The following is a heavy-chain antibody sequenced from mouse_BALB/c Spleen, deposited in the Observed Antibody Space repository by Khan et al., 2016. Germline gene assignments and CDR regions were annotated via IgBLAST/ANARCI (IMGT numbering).Heavy chain of an antibody. CDR2: INSNGGST. CDR3: ARASSWFAY. V-gene: IGHV5-6-3*01. J-gene: IGHJ3*01. CDR1: GFTFRTYG. Sequence: EVKLEESGGGLVQPGGSLKFSCAASGFTFRTYGMSWVRQTPDKRLELVATINSNGGSTYYPDSVKGRFTISRDNAKNTLYLQMSSLKSEDTAMYYCARASSWFAYWGQGTLVTVSA.